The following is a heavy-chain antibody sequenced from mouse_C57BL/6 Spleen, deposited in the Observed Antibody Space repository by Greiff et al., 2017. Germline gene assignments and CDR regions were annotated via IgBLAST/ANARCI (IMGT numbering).Heavy chain of an antibody. V-gene: IGHV1-69*01. CDR1: GYTFTSYW. Sequence: VQLQQPGAELVMPGASVKLSCKASGYTFTSYWMHWVKQRPGQGLEWIGEIDPSDSYTNYNQKFKGKSTLPVDKSSSTAYMQLSSLTSEDSAVYYCARGDGSSSAWFAYWGQGTLVTVSA. D-gene: IGHD1-1*01. J-gene: IGHJ3*01. CDR3: ARGDGSSSAWFAY. CDR2: IDPSDSYT.